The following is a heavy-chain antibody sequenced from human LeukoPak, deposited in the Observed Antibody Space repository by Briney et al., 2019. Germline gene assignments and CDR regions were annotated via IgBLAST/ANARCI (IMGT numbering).Heavy chain of an antibody. V-gene: IGHV3-30*18. Sequence: GRSLRLSCAASGFTFSSYGMHWVRQATDEGLEWVAVISYDGSNKYYADSVKGRFTISRDNSKNTLYLQMNSLRAEDTAVYYCAKDPCVHWGQGTLVTVSS. J-gene: IGHJ4*02. CDR2: ISYDGSNK. CDR3: AKDPCVH. CDR1: GFTFSSYG.